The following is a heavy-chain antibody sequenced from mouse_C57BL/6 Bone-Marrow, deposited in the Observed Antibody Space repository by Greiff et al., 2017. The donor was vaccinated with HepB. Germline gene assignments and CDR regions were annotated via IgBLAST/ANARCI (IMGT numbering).Heavy chain of an antibody. V-gene: IGHV1-12*01. CDR1: GYTFTSYD. CDR3: ARKEVADWYFDV. J-gene: IGHJ1*03. Sequence: QVQLKESGAELVRPGASVKMSCKASGYTFTSYDMHWVKQTPRQGLEWIGAIYPGNGDTSYNQKFKGKATLTLDKSSSTAYMQLSSLTSEDSAVYFCARKEVADWYFDVWGTGTTVTVSS. CDR2: IYPGNGDT. D-gene: IGHD1-1*02.